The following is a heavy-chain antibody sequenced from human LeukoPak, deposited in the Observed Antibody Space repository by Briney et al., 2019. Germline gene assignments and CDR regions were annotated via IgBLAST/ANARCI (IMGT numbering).Heavy chain of an antibody. D-gene: IGHD4-17*01. CDR3: AKSHLIDGDENDY. CDR1: GFTFSSDA. CDR2: ISGSGGST. J-gene: IGHJ4*02. Sequence: PGGSLRLSCAASGFTFSSDAMSWVRQAPRKGLEWVSAISGSGGSTYYADSVKGRLTISRDNSKNTLYLQMNSLRAEDTAVYYCAKSHLIDGDENDYWGQGTLVTVSS. V-gene: IGHV3-23*01.